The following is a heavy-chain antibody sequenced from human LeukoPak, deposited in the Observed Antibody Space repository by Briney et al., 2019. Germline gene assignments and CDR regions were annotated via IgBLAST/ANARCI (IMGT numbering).Heavy chain of an antibody. V-gene: IGHV4-30-2*01. CDR2: IYHSGST. D-gene: IGHD3-10*01. CDR3: ARRPLYLTMVRGAHDY. Sequence: SETVSLTCAVSGGSISSGGYSWSWIRQPPGKGLEWIGYIYHSGSTYYNPSLKSRVTISVDTSKNQFSLKLSSVTAADTAVYYCARRPLYLTMVRGAHDYWGQGTLVTVSS. CDR1: GGSISSGGYS. J-gene: IGHJ4*02.